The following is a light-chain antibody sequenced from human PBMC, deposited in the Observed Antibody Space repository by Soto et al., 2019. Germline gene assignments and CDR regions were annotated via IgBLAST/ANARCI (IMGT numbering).Light chain of an antibody. Sequence: QSALTQPASVSGSPGQSITISCTGTSSDVGGYNYVSWYQQHPGKAPKLMIYEVSNRPSGVSNRFSGSKSGNTASLTISGLQAEDEADYYCTSSTNSNTVVFGGGTQLTVL. V-gene: IGLV2-14*01. CDR2: EVS. CDR1: SSDVGGYNY. J-gene: IGLJ2*01. CDR3: TSSTNSNTVV.